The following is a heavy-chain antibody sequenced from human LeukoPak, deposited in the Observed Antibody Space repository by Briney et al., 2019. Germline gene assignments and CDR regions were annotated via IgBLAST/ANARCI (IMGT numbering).Heavy chain of an antibody. V-gene: IGHV1-2*02. CDR1: GYTFTNYY. CDR2: INPNTGGT. Sequence: GASVKASCKASGYTFTNYYVHWVRQAPGQGLEWMGWINPNTGGTNYAQKFQGRVTMTKDTSTNAAYMELNKLTSDDTAVYYCGRGNKSFDPWGQGTLVTVSS. CDR3: GRGNKSFDP. J-gene: IGHJ5*02.